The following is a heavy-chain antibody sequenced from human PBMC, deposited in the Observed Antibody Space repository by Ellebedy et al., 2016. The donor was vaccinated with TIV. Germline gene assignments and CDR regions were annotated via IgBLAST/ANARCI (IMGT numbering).Heavy chain of an antibody. CDR1: GYTFTGYD. Sequence: AASVKVSCKASGYTFTGYDINWVRQAPGHGLEWLGWINPNSGNTGYAQKFQGRVTMTRNTSIRTAYMELRGLRSDDTAVYYCARVTVGATIFDYWGQGTLVTVSS. V-gene: IGHV1-8*01. J-gene: IGHJ4*02. CDR2: INPNSGNT. D-gene: IGHD1-26*01. CDR3: ARVTVGATIFDY.